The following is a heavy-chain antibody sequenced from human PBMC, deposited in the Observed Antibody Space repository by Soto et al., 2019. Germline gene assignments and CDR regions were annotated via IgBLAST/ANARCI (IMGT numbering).Heavy chain of an antibody. V-gene: IGHV3-73*01. Sequence: GGSLRLSCAASGFTFSGSAMHWVRQASGKGLEWVGRIRSKANSYATAYAASVKGRFTISRDDSKNTAYLQMNSLKTEDTAVYYCTSLVVVAATLDYWGRGTLVTVSS. CDR2: IRSKANSYAT. J-gene: IGHJ4*02. CDR1: GFTFSGSA. D-gene: IGHD2-15*01. CDR3: TSLVVVAATLDY.